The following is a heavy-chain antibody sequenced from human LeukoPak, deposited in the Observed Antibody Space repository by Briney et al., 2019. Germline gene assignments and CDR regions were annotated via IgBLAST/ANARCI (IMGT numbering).Heavy chain of an antibody. CDR2: IYYSGSI. V-gene: IGHV4-30-4*01. CDR1: GGSISSGDYY. D-gene: IGHD2-15*01. J-gene: IGHJ4*02. Sequence: SETLSLTCTVSGGSISSGDYYWSWVRQPPGEGLEWIGYIYYSGSIYYNPSLKSRVTISVDRSKNQFSLKLSSVTAADTAVYYCARSPAHYCSGGSCDTHFDYWGQGTLVTVSS. CDR3: ARSPAHYCSGGSCDTHFDY.